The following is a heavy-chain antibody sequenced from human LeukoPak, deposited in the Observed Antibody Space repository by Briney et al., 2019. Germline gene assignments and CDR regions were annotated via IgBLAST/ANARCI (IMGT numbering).Heavy chain of an antibody. CDR2: IKEDGSKT. V-gene: IGHV3-7*01. CDR3: VRDYVWGTSNSDY. Sequence: GGSLRLSCAASGFTFSNSWTSWVRQAPGKGLEWLTNIKEDGSKTYYVDSVKGRFTISRDNAKNSLYLQMNSLRAEDTAVYYCVRDYVWGTSNSDYWGQGTLVTVSS. J-gene: IGHJ4*02. D-gene: IGHD3-16*01. CDR1: GFTFSNSW.